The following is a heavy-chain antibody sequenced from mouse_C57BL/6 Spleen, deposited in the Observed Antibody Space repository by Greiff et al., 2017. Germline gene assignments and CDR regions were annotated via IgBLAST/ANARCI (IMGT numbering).Heavy chain of an antibody. CDR2: IWSGGST. Sequence: VQLQQSGPGLVQPSQSLSITCTVSGFSLTSYGVHWVRQSPGKGLEWLGVIWSGGSTDYNAAFISRLSISKDNSKSQVFFKMNSLQADDTAIYYCARNRDYDYDGRFAYWGQGTLVTVSA. J-gene: IGHJ3*01. V-gene: IGHV2-2*01. D-gene: IGHD2-4*01. CDR3: ARNRDYDYDGRFAY. CDR1: GFSLTSYG.